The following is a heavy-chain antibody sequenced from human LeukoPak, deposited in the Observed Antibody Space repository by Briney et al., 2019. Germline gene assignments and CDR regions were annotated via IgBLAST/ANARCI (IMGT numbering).Heavy chain of an antibody. V-gene: IGHV3-43*02. D-gene: IGHD2-21*02. Sequence: PGGSLRLSCAASGFTFDDYAMHWVRQAPWKGLEWVSLISGDGGSTYYADSVKGRFTISRDNSKNSLYLQMNSLRTEDTALYYCAKVCGGDCSSDAFDIWGQGTMVTVSS. J-gene: IGHJ3*02. CDR1: GFTFDDYA. CDR3: AKVCGGDCSSDAFDI. CDR2: ISGDGGST.